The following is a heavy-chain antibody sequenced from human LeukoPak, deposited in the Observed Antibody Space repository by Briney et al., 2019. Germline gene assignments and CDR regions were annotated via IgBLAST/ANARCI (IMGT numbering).Heavy chain of an antibody. J-gene: IGHJ4*02. Sequence: SGPALVKPTPTRTLTCTFCGCSLSTSGMCVSWVSQPPGNALGWLARIDWDDDKYYSTSLKTRLTISKDTSNNQAVLTMTNMDPVDTATYYCARILTVTSSYDYWGQGTLVTVSS. CDR2: IDWDDDK. V-gene: IGHV2-70*11. CDR3: ARILTVTSSYDY. CDR1: GCSLSTSGMC. D-gene: IGHD4-17*01.